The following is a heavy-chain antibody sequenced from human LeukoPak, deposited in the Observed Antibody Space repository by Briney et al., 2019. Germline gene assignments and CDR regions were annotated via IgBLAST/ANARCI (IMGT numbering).Heavy chain of an antibody. CDR1: GGSISSYY. J-gene: IGHJ4*02. V-gene: IGHV4-4*07. D-gene: IGHD3-22*01. CDR3: ASSPSGYWWNFDC. Sequence: PSETLSLTCTVSGGSISSYYWSWIRQPAGKGLEWIGRIYTSGSTYNNPSLKSRVTISVDTTKNQFSLKLTSVTAADTAVYYCASSPSGYWWNFDCWGQGTLVTVSS. CDR2: IYTSGST.